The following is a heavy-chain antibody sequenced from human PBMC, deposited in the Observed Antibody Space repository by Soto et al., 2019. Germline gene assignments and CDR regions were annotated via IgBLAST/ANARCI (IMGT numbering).Heavy chain of an antibody. Sequence: QVQLQESGPGLVKPSETLSLTCTVSGDSIKTYYWTWIRQPPGKGLEWIGYIHYSGGTNYNPSLKSRVTISTDTSKNQFSLKLSSVTAADTGVYYCAYASPGGGSSGWNAFDIWGQGTMVTVSS. CDR2: IHYSGGT. V-gene: IGHV4-59*01. D-gene: IGHD6-6*01. CDR3: AYASPGGGSSGWNAFDI. J-gene: IGHJ3*02. CDR1: GDSIKTYY.